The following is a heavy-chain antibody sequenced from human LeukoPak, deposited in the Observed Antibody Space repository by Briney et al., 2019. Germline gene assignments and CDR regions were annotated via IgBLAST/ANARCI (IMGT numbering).Heavy chain of an antibody. D-gene: IGHD6-25*01. CDR2: IKQDGSEK. CDR3: ARDRLYMDV. J-gene: IGHJ6*03. V-gene: IGHV3-7*01. Sequence: GGSLRLSCAASGFSFTTYWMSWVRQAPGKGLEWVANIKQDGSEKYYVDSVKGRFTISRDNAKNSLYLQMNSLRAEDTAVYYCARDRLYMDVWGKGTTVTVSS. CDR1: GFSFTTYW.